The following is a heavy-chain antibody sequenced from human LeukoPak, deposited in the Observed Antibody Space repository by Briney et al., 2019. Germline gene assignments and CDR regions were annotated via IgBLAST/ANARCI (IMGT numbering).Heavy chain of an antibody. CDR1: SFSFSSYA. V-gene: IGHV3-23*01. Sequence: GGSLRLSCAASSFSFSSYAMSWVRQAPGKGLEWVSAISGSGVSTYYADSVKGRFTVSRDNSNNTLYVQMNSLRADDTAVYYCAKVRSGSSNWALRIFDNWGQGTLVTVSS. J-gene: IGHJ4*02. CDR3: AKVRSGSSNWALRIFDN. CDR2: ISGSGVST. D-gene: IGHD6-13*01.